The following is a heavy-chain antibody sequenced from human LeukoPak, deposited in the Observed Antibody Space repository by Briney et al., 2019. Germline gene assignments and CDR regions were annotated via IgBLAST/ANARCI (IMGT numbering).Heavy chain of an antibody. CDR3: ARGQWQFDL. D-gene: IGHD6-19*01. CDR1: GFILSDCD. CDR2: VSSSGNII. J-gene: IGHJ5*02. Sequence: GGSLRLSCTASGFILSDCDIKCVRQAPGKGLEWVSYVSSSGNIIYYADSVKGRFTISRDNAKNSLYLQMSSLRADDTAVYYCARGQWQFDLWGQGTLVTVSS. V-gene: IGHV3-48*03.